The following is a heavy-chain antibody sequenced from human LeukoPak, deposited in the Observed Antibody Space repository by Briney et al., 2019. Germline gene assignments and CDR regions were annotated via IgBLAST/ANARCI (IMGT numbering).Heavy chain of an antibody. Sequence: PGGSLRLSCAASGFTFSSYAMSWVRQAPGKGLEWVSTISGSGGSTYYADSVKGRFTISRDNSKNTLYLQIHSLRAEDTAVYYCAKSPFFRVATIRGLWFDPWGQGTLVTVSS. V-gene: IGHV3-23*01. CDR2: ISGSGGST. D-gene: IGHD5-12*01. CDR3: AKSPFFRVATIRGLWFDP. CDR1: GFTFSSYA. J-gene: IGHJ5*02.